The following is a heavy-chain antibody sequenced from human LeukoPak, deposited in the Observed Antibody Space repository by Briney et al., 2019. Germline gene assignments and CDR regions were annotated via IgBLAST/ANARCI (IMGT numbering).Heavy chain of an antibody. D-gene: IGHD1-26*01. CDR3: ARGRSRELYYFDY. CDR2: IIPILGIA. J-gene: IGHJ4*02. V-gene: IGHV1-69*04. CDR1: GGTFSSYA. Sequence: SVKVSCKASGGTFSSYAISWVRQAPGQGLEWMGRIIPILGIANYAQKFQGRVTITADKSTSTAYMELSSLRSEDTAVYYCARGRSRELYYFDYWGQGTLVTVSS.